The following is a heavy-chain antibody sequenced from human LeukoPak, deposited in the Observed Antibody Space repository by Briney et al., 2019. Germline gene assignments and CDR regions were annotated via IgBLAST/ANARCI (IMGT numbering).Heavy chain of an antibody. J-gene: IGHJ4*02. CDR1: GFTFSTYS. CDR2: ISSRSRTI. CDR3: ARENS. Sequence: GGSLRLSCAASGFTFSTYSLNWVRQAPGKGLEWVSYISSRSRTIYYADSVKGRFTISRDNAKNSLYLQMISLRDEDTAVYYCARENSWGRRTLVTVSS. V-gene: IGHV3-48*02.